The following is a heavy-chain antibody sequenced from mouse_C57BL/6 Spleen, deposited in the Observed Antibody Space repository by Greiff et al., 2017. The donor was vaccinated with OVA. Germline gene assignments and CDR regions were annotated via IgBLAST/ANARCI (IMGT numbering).Heavy chain of an antibody. CDR1: GFTFSDYG. CDR2: ISSGSSTI. Sequence: EVKLMESGGGLVKPGGSLKLSCAASGFTFSDYGMHWVRQAPEKGLEWVAYISSGSSTIYYADTVKGRFTISRDNAKNTLFLQMTSLRSEDTAMYYCARGLLRYFDVWGTGTTVTVSS. D-gene: IGHD2-3*01. V-gene: IGHV5-17*01. J-gene: IGHJ1*03. CDR3: ARGLLRYFDV.